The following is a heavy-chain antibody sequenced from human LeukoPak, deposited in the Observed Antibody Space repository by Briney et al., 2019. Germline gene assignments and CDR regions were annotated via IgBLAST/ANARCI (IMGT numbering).Heavy chain of an antibody. CDR3: ARHGRLIVVVPAAMYYFDY. D-gene: IGHD2-2*01. CDR2: IYYSGST. J-gene: IGHJ4*02. Sequence: SQTLSLTCTVSGGSISSGSYYWGWIRQPPGKGLEWIGSIYYSGSTYYNPSLKSRVTISVDTSKNQFSLKLSSVTAADTAVYYCARHGRLIVVVPAAMYYFDYWGQGTLVTVSS. CDR1: GGSISSGSYY. V-gene: IGHV4-39*01.